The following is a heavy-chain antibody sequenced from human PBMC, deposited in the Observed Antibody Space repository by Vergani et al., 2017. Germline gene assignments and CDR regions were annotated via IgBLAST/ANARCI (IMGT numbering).Heavy chain of an antibody. D-gene: IGHD6-19*01. Sequence: QVQLVESGGGVVQPGTSLRLSCVVSGFALNRHAMYWVRQAPGKGLEWVAFIRYDGSNKYYADSVKGRFTISRDNSKNTLYLQMNSLRAEDTAVYYCAKDRDSSGWYLVWGQGTMVTVSS. CDR2: IRYDGSNK. CDR1: GFALNRHA. J-gene: IGHJ3*01. CDR3: AKDRDSSGWYLV. V-gene: IGHV3-30*02.